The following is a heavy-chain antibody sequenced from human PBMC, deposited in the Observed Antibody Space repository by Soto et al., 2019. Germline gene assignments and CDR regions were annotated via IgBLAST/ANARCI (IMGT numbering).Heavy chain of an antibody. Sequence: PGESLKISCKGSGYSFTSYWIGWVRQMPGKGLEWMGIIYPGDSDTRYGPSFQGQVTISADKSISTAYLQWSSLKASDTAMYYCARHSYGDYVGSYYYYYGMDVWGQGTTVTVSS. V-gene: IGHV5-51*01. J-gene: IGHJ6*02. CDR1: GYSFTSYW. D-gene: IGHD4-17*01. CDR3: ARHSYGDYVGSYYYYYGMDV. CDR2: IYPGDSDT.